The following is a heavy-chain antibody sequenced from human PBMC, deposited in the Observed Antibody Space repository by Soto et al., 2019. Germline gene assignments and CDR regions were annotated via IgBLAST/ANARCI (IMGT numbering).Heavy chain of an antibody. Sequence: EVQLVESGGGLVKPGGSLRLSCAASGFTFSSYSMNWVRQARGKGLEWVSSISSSSSYIYYADSVKGRFTISRDNAKNSLYLQMNSLRAEDTAVYYCARDQRDSSSYFIRYYYYGMDVWGQGTTVTVSS. CDR3: ARDQRDSSSYFIRYYYYGMDV. CDR1: GFTFSSYS. J-gene: IGHJ6*02. CDR2: ISSSSSYI. V-gene: IGHV3-21*01. D-gene: IGHD6-13*01.